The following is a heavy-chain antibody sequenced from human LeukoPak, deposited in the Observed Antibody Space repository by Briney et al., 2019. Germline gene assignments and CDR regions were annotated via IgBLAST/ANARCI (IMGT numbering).Heavy chain of an antibody. D-gene: IGHD1-1*01. CDR3: AKRWTGTTIGQQDY. CDR2: ISYDGSNK. Sequence: GGSLRLSCAASGFSFSSYAMTWVRQAPGKGLEWVAVISYDGSNKYYADSVKGRYTISRDNSKNTLYLQMNSLRAEDTAVYYCAKRWTGTTIGQQDYWGQGTLVTVSS. V-gene: IGHV3-30*18. J-gene: IGHJ4*02. CDR1: GFSFSSYA.